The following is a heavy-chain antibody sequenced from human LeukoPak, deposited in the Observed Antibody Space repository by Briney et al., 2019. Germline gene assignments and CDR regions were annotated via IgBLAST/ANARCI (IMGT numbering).Heavy chain of an antibody. CDR3: ARLPTSYSSSWYASYYYYYGMDV. V-gene: IGHV3-74*01. J-gene: IGHJ6*02. D-gene: IGHD6-13*01. Sequence: PGGSLRLSCAASGFTFSSYWMHWVRQAPGKGLVWVSRINSDGSSTSYADSVKGRFTISRDNAKNTLYLQMNSLRAEDTAVYYCARLPTSYSSSWYASYYYYYGMDVWGQGTTVTVSS. CDR1: GFTFSSYW. CDR2: INSDGSST.